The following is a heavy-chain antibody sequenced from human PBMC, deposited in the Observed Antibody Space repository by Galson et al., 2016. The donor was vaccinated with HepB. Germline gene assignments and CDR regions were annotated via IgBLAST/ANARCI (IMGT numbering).Heavy chain of an antibody. J-gene: IGHJ5*02. V-gene: IGHV3-66*01. CDR1: AFTVSGTY. Sequence: SLRLSCAASAFTVSGTYMTWVRQSPGKGLEWVSLIYSGGITYYADSVKGRFSISRDISKNLLYLQMNSLRAEETALYYCSRVTPPCWFDPWGQGTLVTVSS. CDR3: SRVTPPCWFDP. CDR2: IYSGGIT.